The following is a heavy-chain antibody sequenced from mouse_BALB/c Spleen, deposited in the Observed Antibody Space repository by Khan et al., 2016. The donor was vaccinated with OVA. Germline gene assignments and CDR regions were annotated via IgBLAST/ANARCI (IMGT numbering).Heavy chain of an antibody. CDR2: INPNNGGS. Sequence: QVQLQQSGAELVKTGASVKLSCKASGYTFSSYSLSWVKQRPGQGLEWIGEINPNNGGSNFNEKFQSKATLTVDTSSYTSYMQLSSLTSEDSAVYYGTRSGDGSVADGGQGTLVTVSA. J-gene: IGHJ3*01. CDR3: TRSGDGSVAD. D-gene: IGHD2-3*01. CDR1: GYTFSSYS. V-gene: IGHV1S81*02.